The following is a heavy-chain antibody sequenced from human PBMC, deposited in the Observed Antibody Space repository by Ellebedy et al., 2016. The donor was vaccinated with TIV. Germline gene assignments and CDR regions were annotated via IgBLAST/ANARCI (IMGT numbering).Heavy chain of an antibody. CDR1: GFTFSSYG. D-gene: IGHD3-9*01. J-gene: IGHJ4*02. CDR3: VKTLTYYDILTGPGDY. CDR2: ISYDGSNK. Sequence: GESLKISXAASGFTFSSYGMHWVRQAPGKGLEWVAVISYDGSNKYYADSVKGRFTISRDNSKNTLYLQMSSLRAEDTAVYYCVKTLTYYDILTGPGDYWGQGTLVTVSS. V-gene: IGHV3-30*18.